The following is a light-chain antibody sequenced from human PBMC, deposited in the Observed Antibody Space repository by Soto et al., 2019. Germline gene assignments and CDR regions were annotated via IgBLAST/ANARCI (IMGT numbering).Light chain of an antibody. Sequence: QSALTQPASVSGAPGQSITISCTGTSSDVGGYNYVYWYQQLPGKAPKLMIYDVTNRPSGVSDRFSGSKSGTTASLTISGLHDEDDADYYRSSYTSSSAPKVFGTGTKVTVL. CDR3: SSYTSSSAPKV. V-gene: IGLV2-14*01. CDR2: DVT. J-gene: IGLJ1*01. CDR1: SSDVGGYNY.